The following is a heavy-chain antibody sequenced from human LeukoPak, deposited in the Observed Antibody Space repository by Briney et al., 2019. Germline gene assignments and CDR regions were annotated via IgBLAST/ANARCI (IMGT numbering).Heavy chain of an antibody. J-gene: IGHJ5*02. D-gene: IGHD3-10*01. CDR3: ARGLPWFGESNNWFDP. Sequence: SVKVSCKASGGTFSSYAISWVRQAPGQGLEWMGRIIPILGIANYAQKFQGRVTITADKSTSTAYMELSSLRSEDTAVYYCARGLPWFGESNNWFDPWGQGTLVTVSS. CDR1: GGTFSSYA. CDR2: IIPILGIA. V-gene: IGHV1-69*04.